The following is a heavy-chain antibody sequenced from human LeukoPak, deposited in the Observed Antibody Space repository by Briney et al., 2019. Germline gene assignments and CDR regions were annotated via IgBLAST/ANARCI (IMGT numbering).Heavy chain of an antibody. CDR2: IYYSGST. V-gene: IGHV4-59*08. D-gene: IGHD4-17*01. CDR3: ARHQDDYGDYGHQI. Sequence: SETLSLTCTVAGGSISSYYWSWIRQPPGKGLEWIGYIYYSGSTNYNPSLKSRVTISVDTSKNQFSLKLSSVTAADTAVYYCARHQDDYGDYGHQIRGQGTLVTVSS. CDR1: GGSISSYY. J-gene: IGHJ4*02.